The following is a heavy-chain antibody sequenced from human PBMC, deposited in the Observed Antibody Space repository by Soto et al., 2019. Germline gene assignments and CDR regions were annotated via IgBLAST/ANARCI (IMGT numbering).Heavy chain of an antibody. V-gene: IGHV3-73*01. J-gene: IGHJ6*03. CDR1: GFTFSGSA. CDR2: IRSKANSYAT. Sequence: EVQLVESGGGLVQPGGSLKLSCAASGFTFSGSAMHWVRQASGKGLEWVGRIRSKANSYATAYAASVKGRFTISRDDLKNTAYLQMNSLRAEDTAVYYCTRRVLSPLAARPAYYCYCTDVWGKGTTVTVSS. D-gene: IGHD6-6*01. CDR3: TRRVLSPLAARPAYYCYCTDV.